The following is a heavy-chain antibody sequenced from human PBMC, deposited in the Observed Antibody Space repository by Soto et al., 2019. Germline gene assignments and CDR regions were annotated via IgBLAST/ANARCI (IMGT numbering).Heavy chain of an antibody. V-gene: IGHV3-48*01. J-gene: IGHJ5*02. CDR2: ISSSSSTI. CDR3: ATNTPFDSSGYYPAA. Sequence: GGSLRLSCAASGFTFSSYSMNWVRQAPGKGLEWVSYISSSSSTIYYADSVKGRFTISRDNAKNTLYLQMNSLRAEDTAVYYCATNTPFDSSGYYPAAWGQGTLVTVSS. CDR1: GFTFSSYS. D-gene: IGHD3-22*01.